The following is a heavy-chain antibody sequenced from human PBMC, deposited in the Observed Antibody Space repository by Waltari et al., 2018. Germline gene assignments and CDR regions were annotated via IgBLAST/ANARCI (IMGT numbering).Heavy chain of an antibody. CDR1: GGSISSSSYY. J-gene: IGHJ4*02. V-gene: IGHV4-39*01. Sequence: QLQLQESGPGLVKPSETLSLTCTVSGGSISSSSYYWGWIRQPPGKGLEWIGSIYYSGSTSYTPSLKSRVTISVDTSKNQFSLKLSSVTAADTAVYYCARMGDSRAYCGGDCYPSWGQGTLVTVSS. D-gene: IGHD2-21*01. CDR3: ARMGDSRAYCGGDCYPS. CDR2: IYYSGST.